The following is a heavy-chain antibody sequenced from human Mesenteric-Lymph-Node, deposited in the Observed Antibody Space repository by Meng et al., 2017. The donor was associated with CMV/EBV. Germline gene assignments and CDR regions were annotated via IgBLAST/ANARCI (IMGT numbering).Heavy chain of an antibody. V-gene: IGHV1-2*02. CDR3: ARDLTTPPFYYYGMDV. J-gene: IGHJ6*02. Sequence: ASVKVSCKASGYTFTDYYMHWVRQAPGQGLEWMGWINPNSGDPNYAQKFQGRVTMTSDTSISTAYMEVSRLRSEDTAVYYCARDLTTPPFYYYGMDVWGQGTAVTVSS. D-gene: IGHD1/OR15-1a*01. CDR2: INPNSGDP. CDR1: GYTFTDYY.